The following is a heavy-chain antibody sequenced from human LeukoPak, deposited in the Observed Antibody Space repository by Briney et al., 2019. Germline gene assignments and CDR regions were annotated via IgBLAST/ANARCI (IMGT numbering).Heavy chain of an antibody. CDR3: ARGLLYSSGWYLDY. Sequence: SETLSLTCAVYGGSFSGYYWSWIRQPPGKGLEWIGEINRSGSTNYNPSLKSRVTISVDTSKNRFSLKLSSVTAADTAVYYCARGLLYSSGWYLDYWGQGTLVTVSS. CDR1: GGSFSGYY. V-gene: IGHV4-34*01. CDR2: INRSGST. J-gene: IGHJ4*02. D-gene: IGHD6-19*01.